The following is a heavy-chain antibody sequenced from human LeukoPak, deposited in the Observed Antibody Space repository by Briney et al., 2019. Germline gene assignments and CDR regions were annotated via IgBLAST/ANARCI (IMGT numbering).Heavy chain of an antibody. J-gene: IGHJ4*02. Sequence: GGSLRLSCAASGFIFSSYWMTWVRQAPGKGLEWMANIKYDGSDEYYVDSVKGRFTISRDNAKNSLYLQMNSLRAEDTAVYYCARSSGWRSEFDYWGQGTLVTVSS. CDR3: ARSSGWRSEFDY. CDR2: IKYDGSDE. CDR1: GFIFSSYW. D-gene: IGHD6-19*01. V-gene: IGHV3-7*01.